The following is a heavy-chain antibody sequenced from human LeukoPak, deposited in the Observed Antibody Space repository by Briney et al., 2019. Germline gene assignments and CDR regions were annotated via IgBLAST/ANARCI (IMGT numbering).Heavy chain of an antibody. J-gene: IGHJ6*03. Sequence: SETLSLTCTVSDGSIISSSYYWGWLRQPPGKGLEWIGSIYYSGSTSYNPSLKSRVTKSVDTSKNQFSLKLSSVPAADTAVDYCARDWGVSARPGDMDVWGKGTTVTVSS. CDR1: DGSIISSSYY. CDR3: ARDWGVSARPGDMDV. V-gene: IGHV4-39*07. CDR2: IYYSGST. D-gene: IGHD3-10*01.